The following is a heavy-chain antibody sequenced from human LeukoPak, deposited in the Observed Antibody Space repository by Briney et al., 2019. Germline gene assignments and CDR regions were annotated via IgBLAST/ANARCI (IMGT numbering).Heavy chain of an antibody. D-gene: IGHD6-13*01. CDR2: IYSGGST. J-gene: IGHJ4*02. V-gene: IGHV3-66*01. Sequence: GGSLRLSCAASGFTFSSYGMSWVRQAPGKGLEWVSVIYSGGSTYYADSVKGRFTISRDNSKNTLYLQMNSLRAEDTAVYYCARELWAAAGTGYWGQGTLVTVSS. CDR1: GFTFSSYG. CDR3: ARELWAAAGTGY.